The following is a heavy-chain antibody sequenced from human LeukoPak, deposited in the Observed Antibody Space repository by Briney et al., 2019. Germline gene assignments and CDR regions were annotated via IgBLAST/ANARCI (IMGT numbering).Heavy chain of an antibody. J-gene: IGHJ5*02. CDR2: INHSGST. D-gene: IGHD2-2*01. V-gene: IGHV4-34*01. CDR3: AREHCSSTSCFWFDP. CDR1: GFTFSSYA. Sequence: GSLRLSCAASGFTFSSYAMSWVRQAPGKGLEWIGEINHSGSTNYNPSLKSRVTISVDTSKNQFSLKLSSVTAADTAVYYCAREHCSSTSCFWFDPWGQGTLVTVSS.